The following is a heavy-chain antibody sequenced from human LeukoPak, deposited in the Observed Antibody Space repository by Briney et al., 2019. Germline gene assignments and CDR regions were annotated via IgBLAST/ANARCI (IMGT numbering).Heavy chain of an antibody. CDR2: ISWNSGSI. CDR1: GFIFNNYA. Sequence: GGSLRLSCAGSGFIFNNYAMHWVRQPPGKGLEWVSGISWNSGSIDYADSVKGRFTISRDNAKNSLFLQMNSLRAEDTALYYCARVSGYHYRKNFDYWGQGTLVTVSS. V-gene: IGHV3-9*01. CDR3: ARVSGYHYRKNFDY. D-gene: IGHD5-12*01. J-gene: IGHJ4*02.